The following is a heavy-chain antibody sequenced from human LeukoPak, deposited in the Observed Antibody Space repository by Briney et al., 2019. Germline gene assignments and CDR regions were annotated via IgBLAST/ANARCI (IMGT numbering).Heavy chain of an antibody. V-gene: IGHV1-2*04. D-gene: IGHD3-10*01. CDR3: ARATYYYGSGSYFFDY. CDR1: GYTFTGYY. CDR2: INPNSGGT. J-gene: IGHJ4*02. Sequence: ASVKVSCKASGYTFTGYYMHWVRQAPGQGLEWMGWINPNSGGTNYVQKFQGWVTMTRDTSISTAYMEMSRLRSDDTAVYYCARATYYYGSGSYFFDYWGQGTLVTVSS.